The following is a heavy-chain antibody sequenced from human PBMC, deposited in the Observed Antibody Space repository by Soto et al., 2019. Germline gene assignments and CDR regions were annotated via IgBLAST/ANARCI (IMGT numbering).Heavy chain of an antibody. Sequence: EVHLLESGGGLVQPGGSLRLSCAASGYSFSSYSMSWVRQAPGMGLEWVSAISVSGGSTYYADSVRGRFTISRDNSKNTLSLQMTSLRAEDTAVYYCAKASSRNVYNFDSWGQGTLVTVSS. CDR3: AKASSRNVYNFDS. CDR1: GYSFSSYS. J-gene: IGHJ4*02. V-gene: IGHV3-23*01. CDR2: ISVSGGST. D-gene: IGHD1-1*01.